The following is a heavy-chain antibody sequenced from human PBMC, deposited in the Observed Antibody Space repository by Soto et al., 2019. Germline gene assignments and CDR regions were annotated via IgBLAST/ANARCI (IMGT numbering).Heavy chain of an antibody. J-gene: IGHJ4*02. CDR1: EGSISDYY. CDR2: IYYSGTT. CDR3: ARGGGSRYHNHEFDF. Sequence: SETLSLTCTVAEGSISDYYWSWIRQPPGKGLEWIGYIYYSGTTNYSPSLKSRVTISVDTSKNQFSLTLNSVTAADTAVYYCARGGGSRYHNHEFDFWGQGTLVPGSS. D-gene: IGHD2-2*01. V-gene: IGHV4-59*01.